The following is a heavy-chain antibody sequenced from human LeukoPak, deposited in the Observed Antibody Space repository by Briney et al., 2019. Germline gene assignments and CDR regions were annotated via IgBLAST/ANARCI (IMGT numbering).Heavy chain of an antibody. D-gene: IGHD1-1*01. V-gene: IGHV1-8*02. J-gene: IGHJ5*02. Sequence: ASVKVSCKASGYTFTSYAMNWVRQAPGQGPEWMGWMNPNSGNTDYAQRFQGRVTMTRNTSISTAYMELSSLRSEDTAVYYCARAANWHDDDWFDPWGQGTLVTVSS. CDR2: MNPNSGNT. CDR3: ARAANWHDDDWFDP. CDR1: GYTFTSYA.